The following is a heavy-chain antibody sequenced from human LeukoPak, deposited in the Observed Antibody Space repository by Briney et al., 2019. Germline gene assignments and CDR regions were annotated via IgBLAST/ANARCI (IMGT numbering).Heavy chain of an antibody. CDR2: ISYDGSNK. CDR3: ASGRGYSYGPDSYYFDY. D-gene: IGHD5-18*01. J-gene: IGHJ4*02. V-gene: IGHV3-30-3*01. CDR1: GFTFRSYA. Sequence: GGSLRLSCAASGFTFRSYAMHWVRQAPGKGLEWVAVISYDGSNKYYADSVKGRFTISRDNSKNTLYLQMNSLRAEDTAVYYCASGRGYSYGPDSYYFDYWGQGTLVTVSS.